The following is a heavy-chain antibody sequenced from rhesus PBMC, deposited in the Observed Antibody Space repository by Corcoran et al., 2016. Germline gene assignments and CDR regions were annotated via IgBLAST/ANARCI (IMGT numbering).Heavy chain of an antibody. CDR1: GFTFGSYY. V-gene: IGHV3-8*01. J-gene: IGHJ4*01. CDR2: INTVGVST. D-gene: IGHD6-13*01. Sequence: EVQLVESGGGLVQPGGSLRLSCTGSGFTFGSYYMYWVRQAPGKGLEWVSAINTVGVSTRYTDSVKGRFTISNENAKNTLYLQMDSLRAEDTAVYYCARDIPPGYSSWSLGGYWGQGVLVTVSS. CDR3: ARDIPPGYSSWSLGGY.